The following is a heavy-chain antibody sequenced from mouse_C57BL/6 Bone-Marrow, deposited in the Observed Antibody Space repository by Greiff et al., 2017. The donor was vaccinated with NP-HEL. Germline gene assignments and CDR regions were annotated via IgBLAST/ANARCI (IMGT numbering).Heavy chain of an antibody. CDR3: TTDYYGSSPAY. J-gene: IGHJ3*01. D-gene: IGHD1-1*01. CDR1: GFNFKDDY. Sequence: VQLQQSGAELVRPGASVKLSCTASGFNFKDDYMHWVKQRPEQGLEWIGWIDPANGDTEYASKFQGKATITADTSSNTAYLQLSSLTSEDTAVYYCTTDYYGSSPAYWGQGTLVTVSA. V-gene: IGHV14-4*01. CDR2: IDPANGDT.